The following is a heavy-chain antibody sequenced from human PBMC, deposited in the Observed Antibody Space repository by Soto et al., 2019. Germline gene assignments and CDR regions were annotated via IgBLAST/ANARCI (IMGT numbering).Heavy chain of an antibody. V-gene: IGHV3-73*01. J-gene: IGHJ6*02. CDR2: IRSKANSYAT. D-gene: IGHD6-6*01. CDR1: GFTFSGSA. Sequence: GGSLRLSCAASGFTFSGSAMHWVRQASGKGLEWVGRIRSKANSYATAYAASVKGRFTISRDDSKNTAYLQMNSLKTEATAVYYCTRPALYSSSSPRDNGMDVWGQGTTVTVSS. CDR3: TRPALYSSSSPRDNGMDV.